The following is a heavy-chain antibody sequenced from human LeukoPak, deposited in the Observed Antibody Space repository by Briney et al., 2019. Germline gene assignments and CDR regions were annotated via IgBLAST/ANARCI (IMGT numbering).Heavy chain of an antibody. CDR3: ASTKWYSGSCLIDY. CDR1: RGSISSYY. V-gene: IGHV4-59*12. J-gene: IGHJ4*02. D-gene: IGHD1-26*01. CDR2: IYYSGST. Sequence: PSETLSLSCAVSRGSISSYYWSWIRQPPGKGLEGIGYIYYSGSTNYNPSHKSRVPISVDTSKNHSSLKLSSVTAADTAVYYCASTKWYSGSCLIDYWGQGTLVTVSS.